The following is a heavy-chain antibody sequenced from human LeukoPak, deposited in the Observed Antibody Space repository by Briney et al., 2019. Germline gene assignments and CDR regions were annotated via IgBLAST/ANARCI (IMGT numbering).Heavy chain of an antibody. CDR2: IYYSGST. CDR3: ARQPMPRAFDI. D-gene: IGHD2-2*01. J-gene: IGHJ3*02. Sequence: SETLSLTCTVSGGSISSYYWSWIRQPPGKGLEWIGYIYYSGSTNYNPSLKSRVTTSVDTSKNQFSLKLSSVTAADTAVYYCARQPMPRAFDIWGQGTMVTVSS. V-gene: IGHV4-59*01. CDR1: GGSISSYY.